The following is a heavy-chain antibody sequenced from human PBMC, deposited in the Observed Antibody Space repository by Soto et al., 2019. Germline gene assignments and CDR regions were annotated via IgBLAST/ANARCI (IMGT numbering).Heavy chain of an antibody. D-gene: IGHD1-26*01. CDR3: APRKYGSFNIGAFDI. Sequence: GGSLRLSCAASGFSFSTYEMNWVRQAPGKGLEWVSYISKSGIDIYYADSVKGRFTISRDNANNSLYLQMNSLRAEDTAVYYCAPRKYGSFNIGAFDIWGQGTIVTVSS. CDR2: ISKSGIDI. V-gene: IGHV3-48*03. J-gene: IGHJ3*02. CDR1: GFSFSTYE.